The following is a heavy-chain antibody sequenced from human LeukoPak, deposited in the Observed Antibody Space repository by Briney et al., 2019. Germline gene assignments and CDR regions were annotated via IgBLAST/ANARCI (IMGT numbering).Heavy chain of an antibody. CDR2: INHSGST. D-gene: IGHD6-19*01. V-gene: IGHV4-34*01. CDR3: ARRSMQWLGRYFQQ. J-gene: IGHJ1*01. Sequence: SETLSLTCAVYGGSFSGYYWSWIRQPPGKGLEWIGEINHSGSTNYNPSLKSRVTISVDTSKNQFSLKLSSVTAADTAVYYCARRSMQWLGRYFQQWGQGTLVTVSS. CDR1: GGSFSGYY.